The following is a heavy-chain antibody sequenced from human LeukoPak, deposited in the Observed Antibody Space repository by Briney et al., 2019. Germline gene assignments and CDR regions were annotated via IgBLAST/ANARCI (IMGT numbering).Heavy chain of an antibody. V-gene: IGHV3-23*01. CDR1: GFTFSSYV. J-gene: IGHJ5*02. Sequence: PGGSLRLSCAASGFTFSSYVMSWVRQAPGKGLEWVSGISGSGASTYYADSVKGRFTISRDNSKNTVNLQMNSLRVEDTAVYYCAKMAVAGSHNWFDPWGQGTLVTVSS. CDR3: AKMAVAGSHNWFDP. CDR2: ISGSGAST. D-gene: IGHD6-19*01.